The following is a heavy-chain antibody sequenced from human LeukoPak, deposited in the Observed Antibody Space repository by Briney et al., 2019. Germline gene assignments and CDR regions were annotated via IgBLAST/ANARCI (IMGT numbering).Heavy chain of an antibody. Sequence: SETLSLTCTVSRGSISDYYWSWLRQPPGEGLEWIGYIYYSGSTNYNPSLKGRVTISLDTSKNQFSLTLNSVTAADTAVYYCARELKVGNTGYYFDSWGQGTLVTVSS. J-gene: IGHJ4*02. CDR1: RGSISDYY. CDR3: ARELKVGNTGYYFDS. D-gene: IGHD2/OR15-2a*01. V-gene: IGHV4-59*01. CDR2: IYYSGST.